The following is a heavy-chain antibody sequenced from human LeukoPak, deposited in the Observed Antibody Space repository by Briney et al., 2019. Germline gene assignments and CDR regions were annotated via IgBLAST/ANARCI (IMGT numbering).Heavy chain of an antibody. V-gene: IGHV1-3*01. D-gene: IGHD6-19*01. J-gene: IGHJ4*02. CDR2: INAGNGNT. Sequence: GASVKVSCKASGYTFTSYAMHWVRQAPGQRLEWIGWINAGNGNTKYSQKLQGRVTMTTDTSTSTAYMELSSLRSEDTAVYYCARERSRWLEDYWGQGTLVTVSS. CDR3: ARERSRWLEDY. CDR1: GYTFTSYA.